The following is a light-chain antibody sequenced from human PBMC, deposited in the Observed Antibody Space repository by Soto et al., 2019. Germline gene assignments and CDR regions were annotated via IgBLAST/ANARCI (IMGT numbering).Light chain of an antibody. Sequence: ELVLTQSPGTRSLSPGERVRLSGRATQSVSSDNLAWYQQNPGQAPRLVIYGASSRATGIPDRFSGSGSGTDFPLTISRLDPEDFAVYSCQQYGSSRWTFGQGTKV. J-gene: IGKJ1*01. CDR1: QSVSSDN. V-gene: IGKV3-20*01. CDR2: GAS. CDR3: QQYGSSRWT.